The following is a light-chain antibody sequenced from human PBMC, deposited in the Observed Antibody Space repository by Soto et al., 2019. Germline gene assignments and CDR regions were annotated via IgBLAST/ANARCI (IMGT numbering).Light chain of an antibody. CDR3: MQGTHWPPT. CDR2: KVS. J-gene: IGKJ4*01. Sequence: DIVLTQSPLSLPVTLGQPASISCGSTQSLVYNDGNTYLNWYHQRPGQSPRRLIYKVSNRDSGVPDRFGGSGSGSDFTLKISRVEAEDVGVYYCMQGTHWPPTFGGGTKVEIK. V-gene: IGKV2-30*01. CDR1: QSLVYNDGNTY.